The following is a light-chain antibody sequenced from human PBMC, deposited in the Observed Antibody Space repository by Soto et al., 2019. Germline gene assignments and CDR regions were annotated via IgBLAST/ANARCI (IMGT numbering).Light chain of an antibody. J-gene: IGLJ1*01. CDR1: KLGGRF. V-gene: IGLV3-1*01. CDR2: EDT. Sequence: SYELTQPPSVSVSPGQTASITCSGDKLGGRFVCWYQQQPGQSPVLVMYEDTKRPSGIPERFSGSNSGNTAILTISGTLAMDEADYYCQAWDSSTAVFGTGTQLTV. CDR3: QAWDSSTAV.